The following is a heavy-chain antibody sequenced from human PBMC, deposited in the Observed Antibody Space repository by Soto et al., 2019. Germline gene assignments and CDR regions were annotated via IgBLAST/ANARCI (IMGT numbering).Heavy chain of an antibody. CDR1: GGSISSYY. CDR3: ARQALYSSSWYYFDY. Sequence: QVQQQESGPGLVKPSETLSLTCTVSGGSISSYYWSWIRQPPGKGLEWIGYIYYSGSTNYNPSLKSRVTISVDTSKNQFSLKLSSVTAADTAVYYCARQALYSSSWYYFDYWGQGTLVTVSS. D-gene: IGHD6-13*01. V-gene: IGHV4-59*08. J-gene: IGHJ4*02. CDR2: IYYSGST.